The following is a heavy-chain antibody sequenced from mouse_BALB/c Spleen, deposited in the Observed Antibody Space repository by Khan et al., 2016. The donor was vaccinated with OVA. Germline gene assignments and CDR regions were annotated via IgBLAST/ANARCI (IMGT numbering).Heavy chain of an antibody. CDR1: GYTFTSYW. CDR2: TNPTNGRT. D-gene: IGHD1-1*01. J-gene: IGHJ2*01. V-gene: IGHV1S81*02. Sequence: VQLQQSGAELVKAGASVKMSCKASGYTFTSYWMHWVKQRLGQGLEWFAETNPTNGRTYYNEKFKSKATLTVDKSSSTAYMLLSGQTFEDSAVDYCARIKKIVATYFDYWGQGTTLTVSS. CDR3: ARIKKIVATYFDY.